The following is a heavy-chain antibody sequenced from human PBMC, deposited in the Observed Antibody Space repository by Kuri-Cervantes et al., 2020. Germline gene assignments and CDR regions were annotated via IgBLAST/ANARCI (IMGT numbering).Heavy chain of an antibody. Sequence: LSCAASGFTFSSYGMHWVRQAPGKGLEWVAVISYDGSNKYYADSVKGRFTNSRDNSKNTLYLQVNSLRAEDTAVYYCAKQITYSYGYDCGMDVWGQGTTVTVSS. CDR2: ISYDGSNK. D-gene: IGHD5-18*01. J-gene: IGHJ6*02. V-gene: IGHV3-30*18. CDR3: AKQITYSYGYDCGMDV. CDR1: GFTFSSYG.